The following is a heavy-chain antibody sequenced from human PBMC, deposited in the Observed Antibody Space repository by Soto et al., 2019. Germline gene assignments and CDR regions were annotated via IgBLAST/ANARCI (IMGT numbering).Heavy chain of an antibody. J-gene: IGHJ5*02. V-gene: IGHV1-69*13. D-gene: IGHD2-15*01. Sequence: GASVKVSCKASGGTFSSYAISWVRQAPGQGLEWMGGIIPIFGTANYAQKFQGRVTITADESTSTAYMELSSLRSEDTALYYCAIDPAVVVVAANSHWFDPWGQGTLVTFSS. CDR1: GGTFSSYA. CDR2: IIPIFGTA. CDR3: AIDPAVVVVAANSHWFDP.